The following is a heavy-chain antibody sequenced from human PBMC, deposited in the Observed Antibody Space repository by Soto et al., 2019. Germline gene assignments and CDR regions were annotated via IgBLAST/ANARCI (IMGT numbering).Heavy chain of an antibody. V-gene: IGHV4-59*01. Sequence: QVQLQESGPGLVKPSETLSLTCTVSGGSISSYYWSWIRQPPGKGLEWIGYISYSGSTNYNPSLKSRVTISVDTSKNQFSLKLSSVTAADTAVYYCARVRLIPNNYCYFDYWGQGTLVTVSS. J-gene: IGHJ4*02. CDR1: GGSISSYY. D-gene: IGHD3-10*01. CDR3: ARVRLIPNNYCYFDY. CDR2: ISYSGST.